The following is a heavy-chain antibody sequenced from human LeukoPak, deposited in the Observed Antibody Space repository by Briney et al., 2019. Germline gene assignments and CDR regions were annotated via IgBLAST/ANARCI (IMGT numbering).Heavy chain of an antibody. V-gene: IGHV1-69*13. CDR1: GGTFSSYA. Sequence: ASVKVSRKASGGTFSSYAISWVRQAPGQGLEWMGGIIPIFGTANYAQKFQGRVTITADESTSTAYMELSSLRSEDTAVYYCARGEVPYSSGWYYFDYWGQGTLVTVSS. D-gene: IGHD6-19*01. CDR3: ARGEVPYSSGWYYFDY. J-gene: IGHJ4*02. CDR2: IIPIFGTA.